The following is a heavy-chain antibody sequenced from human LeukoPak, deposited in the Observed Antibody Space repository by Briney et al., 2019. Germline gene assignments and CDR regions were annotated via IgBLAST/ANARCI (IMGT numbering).Heavy chain of an antibody. V-gene: IGHV4-38-2*02. CDR1: GYSISSGYY. J-gene: IGHJ4*02. CDR2: IYHSGST. D-gene: IGHD6-13*01. Sequence: RPSETLSLTCTVSGYSISSGYYWGWIRQPPGKGLEWIGSIYHSGSTYNNPSLKSRVTISVDTSKNQFSLKLSSVTAADTAVYYCARNEGIAGPAGAGVVYWGQGTLVTISS. CDR3: ARNEGIAGPAGAGVVY.